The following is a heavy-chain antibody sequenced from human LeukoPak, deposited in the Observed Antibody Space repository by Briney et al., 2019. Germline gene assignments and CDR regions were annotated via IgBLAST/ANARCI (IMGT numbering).Heavy chain of an antibody. CDR2: ISHDSAII. CDR3: AKVCTDGSCCY. D-gene: IGHD2-15*01. Sequence: GGSLRLSCAASGFTFSSYAMTWVRQAPGKGLEWISYISHDSAIIYYADSVRGRFTMSRDNSKNTLFLQMNSLRAEDTAVYYCAKVCTDGSCCYWGQGTLVTVSS. CDR1: GFTFSSYA. J-gene: IGHJ4*02. V-gene: IGHV3-23*01.